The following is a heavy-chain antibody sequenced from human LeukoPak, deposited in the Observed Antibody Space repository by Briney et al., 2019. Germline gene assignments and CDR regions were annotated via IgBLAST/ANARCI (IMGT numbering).Heavy chain of an antibody. CDR2: IIPIFGTA. Sequence: ASVKVSCKASGGTFSSYAISWVRQAPGQGLEWMGGIIPIFGTANYAQKFQGRVTITTDESTSTAYMELSSLRSEDTAVYYCARDLLGWRGKYFDPWGQGTLVTVSS. J-gene: IGHJ5*02. D-gene: IGHD2-15*01. V-gene: IGHV1-69*05. CDR3: ARDLLGWRGKYFDP. CDR1: GGTFSSYA.